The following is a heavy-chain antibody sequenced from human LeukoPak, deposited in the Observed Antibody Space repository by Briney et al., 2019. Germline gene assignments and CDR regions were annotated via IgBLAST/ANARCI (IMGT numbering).Heavy chain of an antibody. CDR3: ARGPHPGNCGMDV. J-gene: IGHJ6*02. CDR2: INHSGST. Sequence: SETLSLTCAVYGGSFSGYYWSWIRQPPGKGLEWIGEINHSGSTNYNPSLKSRVTISVDTSKNQFSLKLSSVTAADTAVYYCARGPHPGNCGMDVWGQGTTVTVSS. V-gene: IGHV4-34*01. CDR1: GGSFSGYY.